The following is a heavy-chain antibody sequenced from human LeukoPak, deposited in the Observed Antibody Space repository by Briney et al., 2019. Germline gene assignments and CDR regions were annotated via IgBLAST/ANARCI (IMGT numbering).Heavy chain of an antibody. CDR3: ATGSGSSSWYVLDY. V-gene: IGHV1-24*01. CDR1: GYTLTELS. D-gene: IGHD6-13*01. J-gene: IGHJ4*02. Sequence: EASVKVSCTVSGYTLTELSMHWVRQAPGEGLEWMGGFDPEDGETIYAQKFQGRVTMTEDTSTDTAYMELSSLRSEDTAVYYCATGSGSSSWYVLDYWGQGTLVTVSS. CDR2: FDPEDGET.